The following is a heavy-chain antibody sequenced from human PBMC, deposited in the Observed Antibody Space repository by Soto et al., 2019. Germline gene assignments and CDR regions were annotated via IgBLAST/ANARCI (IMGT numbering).Heavy chain of an antibody. Sequence: SETLSLTCTVSGGSITSSSYYWGWIRQPPGKGLEWIGSIYYSGSTYYNPSLKSRVTISVDTSKNQCSLKLSSGTAADTTVYYCAGGGYDILTGYNWFDPWGQGSLVTVSS. D-gene: IGHD3-9*01. J-gene: IGHJ5*02. V-gene: IGHV4-39*01. CDR2: IYYSGST. CDR3: AGGGYDILTGYNWFDP. CDR1: GGSITSSSYY.